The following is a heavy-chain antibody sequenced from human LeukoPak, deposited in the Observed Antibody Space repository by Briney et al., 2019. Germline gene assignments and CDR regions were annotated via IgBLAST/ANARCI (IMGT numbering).Heavy chain of an antibody. J-gene: IGHJ5*02. CDR2: INPNSGGT. CDR3: ARARGTMVRGVPLNWFDP. D-gene: IGHD3-10*01. Sequence: ASGTVSCKASGYTFTGYYMHWVRQAPGQGLEWMGRINPNSGGTNYAQKFQGRVTMTRDTSISTAYMELSRLRSDDTAVYYCARARGTMVRGVPLNWFDPWGQGTLVTVSS. CDR1: GYTFTGYY. V-gene: IGHV1-2*06.